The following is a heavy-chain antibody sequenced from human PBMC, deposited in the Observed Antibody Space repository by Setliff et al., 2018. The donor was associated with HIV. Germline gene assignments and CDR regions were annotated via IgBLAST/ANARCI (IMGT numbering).Heavy chain of an antibody. D-gene: IGHD7-27*01. CDR2: IYTSGST. CDR1: GGSTSGYF. V-gene: IGHV4-4*07. CDR3: ARDLPELTGRSFDP. J-gene: IGHJ5*02. Sequence: SETLSLTCNVSGGSTSGYFWTWIRQPAGKGLEWIGRIYTSGSTNYNPSLKSRLSMSIDTSKNHFSLRLTSVTAADTAVYYCARDLPELTGRSFDPWGQGIQVTVSS.